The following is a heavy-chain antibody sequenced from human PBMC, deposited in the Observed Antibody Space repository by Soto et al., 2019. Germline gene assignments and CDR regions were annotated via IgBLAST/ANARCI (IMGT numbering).Heavy chain of an antibody. CDR1: GGTFSSSA. CDR2: FIPMFNRP. V-gene: IGHV1-69*01. J-gene: IGHJ6*02. CDR3: ARGQFHHVSNYYYALDV. Sequence: QVQLVQSGAEVKNPGSSVKVSCKASGGTFSSSAISWVRQAPGQGLEWMGGFIPMFNRPHSARKFQGRVTITADESTSTAYMDLSSLRSEDTAVYYCARGQFHHVSNYYYALDVWGQGTTVTVSS.